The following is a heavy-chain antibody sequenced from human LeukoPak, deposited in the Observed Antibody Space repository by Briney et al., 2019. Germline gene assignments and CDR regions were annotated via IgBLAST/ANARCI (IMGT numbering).Heavy chain of an antibody. D-gene: IGHD2-2*02. CDR3: ARGDCSSTSCYIDY. Sequence: ASVKVSCKASGGTFSSYAISWVRQAPGQGLEWMGGIIPIFGTANYAQKFQGRVTITTDESTSTAYMELSSLRSEDTAAYYCARGDCSSTSCYIDYWGQGTLVTVSS. CDR1: GGTFSSYA. J-gene: IGHJ4*02. V-gene: IGHV1-69*05. CDR2: IIPIFGTA.